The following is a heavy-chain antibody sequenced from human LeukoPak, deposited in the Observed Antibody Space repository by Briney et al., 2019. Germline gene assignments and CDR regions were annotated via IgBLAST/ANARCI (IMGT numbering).Heavy chain of an antibody. Sequence: GGSLRLSCAASGFTFSSYAMSWVRQAPGKGLGWVSAISGSGGSTYYADSVKGRFTISRDNSKNTLYLQMNSLRAEDTAVYYCAKEYYLAARFRWGFDYWGQGTLVTVS. CDR2: ISGSGGST. J-gene: IGHJ4*02. CDR3: AKEYYLAARFRWGFDY. D-gene: IGHD6-6*01. CDR1: GFTFSSYA. V-gene: IGHV3-23*01.